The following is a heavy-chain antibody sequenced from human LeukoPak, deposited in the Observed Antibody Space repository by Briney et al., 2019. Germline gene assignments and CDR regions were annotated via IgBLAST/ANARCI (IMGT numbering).Heavy chain of an antibody. V-gene: IGHV3-30*04. CDR2: ISYDGSNK. CDR3: AKGGTRYGSGSYWSF. D-gene: IGHD3-10*01. J-gene: IGHJ4*02. Sequence: TVGSLRLSCAASGFTFSSYAMHWVRQAPGKGLEWVAVISYDGSNKYYADSVKGRFTISRDNSKNTLYLQMNSLRAEDTAVYYCAKGGTRYGSGSYWSFGGQGTLVTVPS. CDR1: GFTFSSYA.